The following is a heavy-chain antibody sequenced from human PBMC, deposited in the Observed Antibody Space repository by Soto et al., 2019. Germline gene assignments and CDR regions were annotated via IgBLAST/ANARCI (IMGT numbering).Heavy chain of an antibody. J-gene: IGHJ5*02. Sequence: QVQLVESGGGVVQPGRSLRLSCAASGFTFSHYAMHWVRQAPGKGLEWVAIISYDGSKKYYGDSVKGRFTISRDNSKNTLYLQINSLRVEDTAVYYCARAVAGKTWFDPWGQGTQVTVSS. V-gene: IGHV3-30-3*01. CDR1: GFTFSHYA. CDR2: ISYDGSKK. D-gene: IGHD6-19*01. CDR3: ARAVAGKTWFDP.